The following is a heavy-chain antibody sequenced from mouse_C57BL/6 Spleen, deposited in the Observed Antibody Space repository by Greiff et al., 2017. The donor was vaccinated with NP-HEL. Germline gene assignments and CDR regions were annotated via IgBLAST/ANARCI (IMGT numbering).Heavy chain of an antibody. J-gene: IGHJ2*01. CDR3: SRRERDYYFDY. Sequence: EVKLVESGGDLVKPGGSLKLSCAASGFTFSSYGMSWVRQTPDKRLEWVATISSGGSYTYYPDSVKGRFTISRDNAKNTLYLQMSSLKSEDTAMYYWSRRERDYYFDYWGQGTTLTVSS. CDR1: GFTFSSYG. D-gene: IGHD3-3*01. V-gene: IGHV5-6*02. CDR2: ISSGGSYT.